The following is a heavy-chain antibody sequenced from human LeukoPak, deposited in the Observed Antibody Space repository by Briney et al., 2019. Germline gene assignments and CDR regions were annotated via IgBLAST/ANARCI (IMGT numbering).Heavy chain of an antibody. V-gene: IGHV4-34*01. Sequence: SEALSLTCAVYGGSFSGYYWSWIRQPPGKGLEWIGEINHSGSTNYNPPLKSRVTISVDTSKNQFSLKLSSVTAADTAVYYCARVLVQGMDVWGQGTTVTVSS. CDR2: INHSGST. J-gene: IGHJ6*02. CDR1: GGSFSGYY. D-gene: IGHD1-26*01. CDR3: ARVLVQGMDV.